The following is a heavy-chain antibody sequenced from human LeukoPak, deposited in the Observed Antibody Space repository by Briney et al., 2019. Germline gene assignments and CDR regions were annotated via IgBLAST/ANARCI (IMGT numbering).Heavy chain of an antibody. CDR3: ARDLKSPIDRDYGGNYAPGDY. J-gene: IGHJ4*02. D-gene: IGHD4-23*01. CDR1: GFTFSSYS. V-gene: IGHV3-21*01. Sequence: GGSLRLSCAASGFTFSSYSMNWVRQAPGKGLEWVSSISSSSSYIYYADSVKGRFTISRDNAKNSLYLQMNSLRAEDTAVYYCARDLKSPIDRDYGGNYAPGDYWGQGTLVTVSS. CDR2: ISSSSSYI.